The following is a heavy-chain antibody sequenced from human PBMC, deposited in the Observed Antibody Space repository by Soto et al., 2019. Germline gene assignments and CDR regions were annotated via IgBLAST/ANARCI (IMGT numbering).Heavy chain of an antibody. D-gene: IGHD3-22*01. Sequence: EVQLVESGGGLVQPGGSLRLSCAASGFTFSSHWMHWVRQAPGKGLVWVSRISPDGRSTVYADSVKGRFTIPRDHAKNTLYLQMNSRRAEDAAEYYCASSALPRADSLDIWGKGTMVTVSS. J-gene: IGHJ3*02. CDR2: ISPDGRST. V-gene: IGHV3-74*01. CDR3: ASSALPRADSLDI. CDR1: GFTFSSHW.